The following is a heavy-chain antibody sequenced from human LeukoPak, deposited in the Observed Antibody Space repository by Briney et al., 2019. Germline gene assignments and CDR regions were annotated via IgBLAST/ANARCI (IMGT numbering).Heavy chain of an antibody. CDR2: INHSGST. CDR1: GGSFSGYY. V-gene: IGHV4-34*01. D-gene: IGHD5-24*01. J-gene: IGHJ4*02. CDR3: AIELRRDGNNVKSY. Sequence: SETLSLTCAVYGGSFSGYYWSWIRQPPGKGLEWIGEINHSGSTNYNPSLKSRVTISVDTSKNQFSLKLSSVTAADTAVYYCAIELRRDGNNVKSYWGQGTLVTVSS.